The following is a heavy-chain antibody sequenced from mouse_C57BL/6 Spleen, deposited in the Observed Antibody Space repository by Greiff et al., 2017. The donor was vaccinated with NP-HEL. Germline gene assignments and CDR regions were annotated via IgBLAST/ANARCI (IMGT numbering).Heavy chain of an antibody. D-gene: IGHD1-1*01. Sequence: QLQQSGAELVRPGASVKLSCTASGFNIKDYYMHWVKQRPEQGLEWIGRIDPEDGDTEYAPKFQGKATMTADTSSNTAYLQLSSLTSEDTAVYYCTTSGYYYGSSPYAMDYWGQGTSVTVSS. V-gene: IGHV14-1*01. CDR3: TTSGYYYGSSPYAMDY. J-gene: IGHJ4*01. CDR1: GFNIKDYY. CDR2: IDPEDGDT.